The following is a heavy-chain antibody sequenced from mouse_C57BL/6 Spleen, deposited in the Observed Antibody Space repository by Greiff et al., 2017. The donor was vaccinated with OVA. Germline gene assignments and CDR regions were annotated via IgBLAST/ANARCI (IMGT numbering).Heavy chain of an antibody. CDR3: ARGKDYGNYPSYFDY. Sequence: EVMLVESGGGLVKPGGSLKLSCAASGFTFSSYAMSWVRQTPEKRLEWVATISDGGSYTYYPDNVQGRFTISRDNAKNNLYLQMSHLKSEDTAMYYCARGKDYGNYPSYFDYWGQGTTLTVSS. V-gene: IGHV5-4*03. J-gene: IGHJ2*01. D-gene: IGHD2-1*01. CDR2: ISDGGSYT. CDR1: GFTFSSYA.